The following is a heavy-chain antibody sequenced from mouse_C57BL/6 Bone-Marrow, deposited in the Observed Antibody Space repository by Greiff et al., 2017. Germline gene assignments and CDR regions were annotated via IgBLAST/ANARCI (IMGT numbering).Heavy chain of an antibody. D-gene: IGHD2-5*01. CDR2: INPSSGYT. V-gene: IGHV1-4*01. Sequence: VKLQQSGAELARPGASVKMSCKASGYTFTSYTMHWVKQRPGQGLEWIGYINPSSGYTKYNQKFKDKATLTADKSSSTAYMKLSSLTSDDSAVYYCARVGSNYGGYYFDYWGQGTTLTVSS. CDR3: ARVGSNYGGYYFDY. J-gene: IGHJ2*01. CDR1: GYTFTSYT.